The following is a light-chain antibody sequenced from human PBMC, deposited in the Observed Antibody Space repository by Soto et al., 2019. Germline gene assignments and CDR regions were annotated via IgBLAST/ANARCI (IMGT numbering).Light chain of an antibody. CDR3: SSYTSINSYV. J-gene: IGLJ1*01. CDR2: YVS. CDR1: SSDVGGYNY. Sequence: QSVLTQPASVSGSPGQSITISCTGTSSDVGGYNYVSWYQQHPGKAPKLMIYYVSHRPSGVSNRFSGSKSGNTASLTISGLQDDDEDDYYCSSYTSINSYVFGTGTKLTVL. V-gene: IGLV2-14*03.